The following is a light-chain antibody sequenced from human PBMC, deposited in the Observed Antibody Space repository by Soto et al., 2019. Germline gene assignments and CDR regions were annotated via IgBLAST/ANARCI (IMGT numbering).Light chain of an antibody. CDR3: SSYSNTSTLYV. J-gene: IGLJ1*01. CDR1: SSDVGGYNY. V-gene: IGLV2-14*01. Sequence: QSALTQPASVSGLPGQSVTISCTGTSSDVGGYNYVSWYQKHPGKAPKLKIYDVNKRPSGVSNRFSGSKSGNTASLTISGIQAEDEADYYCSSYSNTSTLYVFGTGTKVTVL. CDR2: DVN.